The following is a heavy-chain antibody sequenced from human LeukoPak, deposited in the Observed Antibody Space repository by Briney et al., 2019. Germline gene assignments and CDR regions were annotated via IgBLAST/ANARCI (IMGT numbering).Heavy chain of an antibody. D-gene: IGHD4/OR15-4a*01. Sequence: LSGGSLRLSCAASGFTFSSYWMHWVRQAPGKGLVWVSRINSDGSSTNYADSVKGRFTISRDNAKNTLYLQMNSLRAEDTAVYYCASHANYWYQYFDYWGQGTLVTVSS. CDR2: INSDGSST. V-gene: IGHV3-74*01. J-gene: IGHJ4*02. CDR1: GFTFSSYW. CDR3: ASHANYWYQYFDY.